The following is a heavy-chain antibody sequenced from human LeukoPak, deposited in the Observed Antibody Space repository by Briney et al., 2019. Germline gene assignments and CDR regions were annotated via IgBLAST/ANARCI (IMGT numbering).Heavy chain of an antibody. D-gene: IGHD6-19*01. V-gene: IGHV4-39*01. CDR3: ARLLEYSSGWRRTYYFDY. CDR2: IYYSGRT. Sequence: PSETLSLTCTVSGGSIHSSSFYWGWIRQPPGKGLEWIGSIYYSGRTYYSSSLKSRVTISEDTSKNRFSLKLRSVTAADTAVYYCARLLEYSSGWRRTYYFDYWGQGTLVTVSS. CDR1: GGSIHSSSFY. J-gene: IGHJ4*02.